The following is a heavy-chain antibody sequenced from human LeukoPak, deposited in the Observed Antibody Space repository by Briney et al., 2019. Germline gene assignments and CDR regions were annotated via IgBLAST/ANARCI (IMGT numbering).Heavy chain of an antibody. CDR1: GYTFSSNA. J-gene: IGHJ5*01. V-gene: IGHV7-4-1*02. CDR2: INTNTGTP. Sequence: ASVKVSCKASGYTFSSNAMNWVRQAPGQGFEWMGWINTNTGTPMYAQGFTGRFVFSLDTFVSTAYLQISSLKAEDTAVYYCARYSNGWYDSWGQGTLVTVSS. CDR3: ARYSNGWYDS. D-gene: IGHD6-19*01.